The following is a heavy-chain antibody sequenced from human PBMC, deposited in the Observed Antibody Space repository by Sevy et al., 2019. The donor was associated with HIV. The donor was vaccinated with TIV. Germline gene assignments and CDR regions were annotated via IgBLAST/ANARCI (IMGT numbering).Heavy chain of an antibody. J-gene: IGHJ6*02. V-gene: IGHV3-30*18. CDR2: VSEDGSDK. Sequence: GGSLRLSCAASGFRFSRSGMHWVRQAAGKGLEWVAVVSEDGSDKDYGDSVKGRFTISGDNSKDTLYLEMNSLRPEDTDMSYSANSWGRFVASIRLYHYFAPHVWGQGTTVTISS. CDR1: GFRFSRSG. D-gene: IGHD7-27*01. CDR3: ANSWGRFVASIRLYHYFAPHV.